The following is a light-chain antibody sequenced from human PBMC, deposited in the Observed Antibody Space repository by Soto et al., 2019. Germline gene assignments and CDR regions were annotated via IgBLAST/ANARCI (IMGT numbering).Light chain of an antibody. J-gene: IGKJ1*01. CDR3: HQRQIWPRT. CDR2: HTS. V-gene: IGKV3-11*02. Sequence: EIVLSQSPAALSSSPGERATLSCRASPTVNSRLAWYQDKLVQAPRLLTYHTSNRATGIPARFSGSGAGRDFTLTNISREAEDFVGYYCHQRQIWPRTFGQGTKVDI. CDR1: PTVNSR.